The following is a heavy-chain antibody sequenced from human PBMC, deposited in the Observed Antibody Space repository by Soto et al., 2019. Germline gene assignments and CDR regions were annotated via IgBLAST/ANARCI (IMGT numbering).Heavy chain of an antibody. V-gene: IGHV3-73*02. Sequence: EVQLVESGGGLVQPGGSLKLSCAASGFTFSGSAMHWVRQASGKGLEWVGRIRSKANSYATAYAASVKGRFTISRDDSKNTAYLQMNSLKTEDTAVYYCTRPGYDSSGYYYNWFDPWGQGTLVTVSS. D-gene: IGHD3-22*01. J-gene: IGHJ5*02. CDR3: TRPGYDSSGYYYNWFDP. CDR1: GFTFSGSA. CDR2: IRSKANSYAT.